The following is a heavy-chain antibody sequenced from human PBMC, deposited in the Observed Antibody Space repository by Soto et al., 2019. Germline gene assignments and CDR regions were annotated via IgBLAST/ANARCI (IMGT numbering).Heavy chain of an antibody. CDR3: ARDPDFGWFDP. D-gene: IGHD3-3*01. Sequence: PSETLSLTCIVSAGSISSYYWSWIRQPAGKGLEWIGRIYTSGSTNYNPSLKSRVTMSVDTSKNQFSLKLSSVTAADTAVYYCARDPDFGWFDPWGQGTLVTVSS. CDR1: AGSISSYY. CDR2: IYTSGST. J-gene: IGHJ5*02. V-gene: IGHV4-4*07.